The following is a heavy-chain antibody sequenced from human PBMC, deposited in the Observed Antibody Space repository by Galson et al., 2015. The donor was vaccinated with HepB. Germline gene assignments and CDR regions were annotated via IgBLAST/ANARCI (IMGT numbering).Heavy chain of an antibody. Sequence: CAISGDSVFTNGVAWNWIRQSPSRGLEWLGRTYYRSTWCHDYAVSVESRITINLDTSVNHFSLQLNSVTPEDTAMYYCARGRNGGLDGWGQGTLVTVSS. CDR2: TYYRSTWCH. CDR1: GDSVFTNGVA. CDR3: ARGRNGGLDG. D-gene: IGHD3-16*01. J-gene: IGHJ5*02. V-gene: IGHV6-1*01.